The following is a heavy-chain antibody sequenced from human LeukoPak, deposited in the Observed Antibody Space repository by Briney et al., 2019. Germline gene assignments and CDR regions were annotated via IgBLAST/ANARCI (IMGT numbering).Heavy chain of an antibody. CDR3: TKRLWGVGDGAAPDPIDY. CDR2: ISGSGSNT. D-gene: IGHD2-21*01. J-gene: IGHJ4*02. V-gene: IGHV3-23*01. CDR1: GFTFSSHA. Sequence: GGSLRLSCAVSGFTFSSHAMGWVRQAPGKGLEWVSVISGSGSNTKYADSVRGRFTISRVNSKNTLYLQMNSLEAEDTAIYYCTKRLWGVGDGAAPDPIDYWGQGTLVTVSS.